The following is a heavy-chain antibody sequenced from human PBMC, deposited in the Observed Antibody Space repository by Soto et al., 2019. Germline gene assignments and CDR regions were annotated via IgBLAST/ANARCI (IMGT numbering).Heavy chain of an antibody. CDR3: ARDSKIQLWYYYDSSGYFDY. J-gene: IGHJ4*02. CDR1: GGSISSSSYY. CDR2: IYYSGST. V-gene: IGHV4-39*07. Sequence: SETLSLTCTVSGGSISSSSYYWGWIRQPPGKGLEWIGSIYYSGSTYYNPSLKSRVTISVDTSKNQFSLKLSSVTAADTAVYYCARDSKIQLWYYYDSSGYFDYWGQGTLVTVSS. D-gene: IGHD3-22*01.